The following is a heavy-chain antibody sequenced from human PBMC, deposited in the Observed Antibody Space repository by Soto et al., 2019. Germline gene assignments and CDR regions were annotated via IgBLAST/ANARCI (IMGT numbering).Heavy chain of an antibody. D-gene: IGHD3-3*01. Sequence: ASVKVSCKASGYTFTSYAMHWVRQAPGQRLEWMGWINAGNGNTKYSQKFQGRVTITRDTSASTAYMELSSLRSEDTAVYYCARVPYVLRFLEWLSPGMDVWGQGTTVTVSS. CDR2: INAGNGNT. CDR3: ARVPYVLRFLEWLSPGMDV. J-gene: IGHJ6*02. V-gene: IGHV1-3*01. CDR1: GYTFTSYA.